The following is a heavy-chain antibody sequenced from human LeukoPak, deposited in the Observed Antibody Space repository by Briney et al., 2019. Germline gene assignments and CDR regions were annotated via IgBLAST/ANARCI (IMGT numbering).Heavy chain of an antibody. V-gene: IGHV3-30*04. J-gene: IGHJ4*02. CDR3: ARELDY. CDR2: ISYDGSNK. Sequence: GGSLRLSCAASGFTFSSYAMHWVRQAPGKGLEWVAVISYDGSNKYYADSVKGRFTISRDNSKNTLYLQMNRLRAEDTAVYYCARELDYSGQGALVTVSS. CDR1: GFTFSSYA.